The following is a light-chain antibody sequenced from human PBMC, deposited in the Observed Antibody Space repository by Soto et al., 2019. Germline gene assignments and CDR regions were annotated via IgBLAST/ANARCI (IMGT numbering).Light chain of an antibody. V-gene: IGKV1-39*01. J-gene: IGKJ2*01. CDR1: QDINKY. CDR2: STS. CDR3: QQSYSSPYT. Sequence: DIQMTQSPSSLSAAVGDRVTITCRASQDINKYLNWYHQTPGKAPKLLIFSTSTLYSGVPSRFSGSRSGTDFTLTISSLQPEDFATYYCQQSYSSPYTFCQGTKVEIK.